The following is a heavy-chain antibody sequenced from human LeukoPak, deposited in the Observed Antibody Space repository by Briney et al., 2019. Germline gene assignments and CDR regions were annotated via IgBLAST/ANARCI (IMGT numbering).Heavy chain of an antibody. Sequence: GGSLRLSCAASGFTFSSYGMHWVRQAPGKGLEWVSGISWNSGSIGYADSVKGRFTISRDNAKNSLYLQMNSLRAEDTALYYCAKARYYYGSGSVFNYWGQGTLVTVSS. CDR1: GFTFSSYG. D-gene: IGHD3-10*01. CDR3: AKARYYYGSGSVFNY. V-gene: IGHV3-9*01. CDR2: ISWNSGSI. J-gene: IGHJ4*02.